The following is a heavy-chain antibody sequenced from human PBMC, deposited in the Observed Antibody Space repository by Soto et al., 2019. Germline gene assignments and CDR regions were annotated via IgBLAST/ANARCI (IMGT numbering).Heavy chain of an antibody. V-gene: IGHV4-38-2*01. CDR1: GYSLTSGYY. CDR3: ARARIVVAGTIVDY. CDR2: IYHSGDT. D-gene: IGHD6-19*01. J-gene: IGHJ4*02. Sequence: SASLSITCAVSGYSLTSGYYCGWIRHPPGKGLEWIGSIYHSGDTYYNPSLKSRVTISVDTSKNHFSLKLTSVTAADTAVYYCARARIVVAGTIVDYWGQGTLVTVSS.